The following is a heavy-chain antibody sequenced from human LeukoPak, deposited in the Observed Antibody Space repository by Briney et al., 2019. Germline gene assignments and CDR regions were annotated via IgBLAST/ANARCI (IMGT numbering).Heavy chain of an antibody. D-gene: IGHD2-2*01. V-gene: IGHV3-48*01. CDR2: ISSSSSTI. Sequence: PGGSLRLSCAASGFTFSSYSMNWVRQAPGKGLEWVSYISSSSSTIYYADSVKGRFTISRDNAKNSLYLQMNSLRAEDTAVYYCARDGRVVPAATNYYYYYYMDVWGKGTTVTVSS. CDR3: ARDGRVVPAATNYYYYYYMDV. J-gene: IGHJ6*03. CDR1: GFTFSSYS.